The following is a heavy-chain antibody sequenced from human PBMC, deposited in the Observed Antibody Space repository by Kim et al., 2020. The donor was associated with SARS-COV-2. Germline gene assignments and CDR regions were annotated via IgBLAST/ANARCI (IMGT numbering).Heavy chain of an antibody. J-gene: IGHJ4*02. D-gene: IGHD3-10*01. V-gene: IGHV3-21*01. CDR3: ARGWFGQVGDY. Sequence: YYADSVEGRFTISRDNARNSVYLHMNSLRVDDTAIYYCARGWFGQVGDYWGQGARVTVSS.